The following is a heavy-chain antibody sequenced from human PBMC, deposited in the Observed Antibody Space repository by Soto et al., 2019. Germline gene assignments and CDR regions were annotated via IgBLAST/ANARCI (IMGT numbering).Heavy chain of an antibody. V-gene: IGHV3-7*05. D-gene: IGHD5-18*01. J-gene: IGHJ6*02. CDR3: ARNPWLAMAPELEYYYGMDV. CDR1: GFTFSSYW. CDR2: IKQDGSEK. Sequence: GGSLRLSCAASGFTFSSYWMSWVRQAPGKGLEWVANIKQDGSEKYYVDSVEGRFTISRDNAKNSLYLQMNSLRAEDTAVYYCARNPWLAMAPELEYYYGMDVWGQGTTVTGSS.